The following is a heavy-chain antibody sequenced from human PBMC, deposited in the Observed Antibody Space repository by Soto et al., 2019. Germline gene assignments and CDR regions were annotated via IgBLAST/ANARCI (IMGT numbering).Heavy chain of an antibody. V-gene: IGHV4-39*01. CDR2: LYYSGST. CDR3: ARHGITMVRGVIIHHYYYMDV. Sequence: SETLSLTCTVSGGSISSGGYYWGWIRQPPGKGLEWIGSLYYSGSTYYNPSLKSRPTISVDTSKIQFSLKVSSVTAADTAVYYCARHGITMVRGVIIHHYYYMDVWGKGTTVTVSS. D-gene: IGHD3-10*01. CDR1: GGSISSGGYY. J-gene: IGHJ6*03.